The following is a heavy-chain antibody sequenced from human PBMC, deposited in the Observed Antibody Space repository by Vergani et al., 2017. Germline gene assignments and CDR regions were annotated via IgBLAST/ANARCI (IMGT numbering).Heavy chain of an antibody. CDR3: ARDLFGSSPGP. D-gene: IGHD3-3*01. CDR1: GYTFTSYG. V-gene: IGHV1-46*03. J-gene: IGHJ5*02. CDR2: INPRGGST. Sequence: QVQLVQSGAEVKKPGASVKVSCKASGYTFTSYGISWVRQAPGQGLEWMGIINPRGGSTSYAQKFQGRVTMTRDTSTSTVYMELGSLRSEDTAVYYCARDLFGSSPGPWGQGPLVIVSS.